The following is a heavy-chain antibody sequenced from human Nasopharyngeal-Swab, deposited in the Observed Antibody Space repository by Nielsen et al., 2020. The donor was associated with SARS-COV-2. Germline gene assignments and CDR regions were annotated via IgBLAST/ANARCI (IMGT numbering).Heavy chain of an antibody. V-gene: IGHV3-23*01. J-gene: IGHJ4*02. CDR2: FSGSGGIT. Sequence: GESLKISCAASGFPFSRFAMRWVRPAPGKGLEWVSAFSGSGGITYYADSVKGRFTISRDNSKNTLYLQMNSLRAEDTAVYYCARRYSSAGSCMPGDCWGQGTLVTVSS. CDR3: ARRYSSAGSCMPGDC. CDR1: GFPFSRFA. D-gene: IGHD2-15*01.